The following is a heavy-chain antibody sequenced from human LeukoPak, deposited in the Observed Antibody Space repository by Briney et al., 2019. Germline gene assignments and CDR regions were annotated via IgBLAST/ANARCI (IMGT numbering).Heavy chain of an antibody. CDR3: ARVDYDRVRVGGYYMDV. J-gene: IGHJ6*03. Sequence: ASVKVSCKASGYTFTSYGITWVRQAPGQGLEWMGWISAYNGNTNYAQKFQGRVTMTRDMSTSTVYMELSSLRSEDTAVYYCARVDYDRVRVGGYYMDVWGKGTTVTISS. V-gene: IGHV1-18*01. CDR1: GYTFTSYG. CDR2: ISAYNGNT. D-gene: IGHD3-22*01.